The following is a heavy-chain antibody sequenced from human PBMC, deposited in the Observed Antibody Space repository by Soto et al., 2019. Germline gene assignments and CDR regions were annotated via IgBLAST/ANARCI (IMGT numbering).Heavy chain of an antibody. CDR2: IKSETDGETT. CDR1: GFGFSNAW. Sequence: PGGSLRLSCAASGFGFSNAWMSWVRQAPGKGLEWVGRIKSETDGETTDYVAPVKGRFTISRDDSKNTLYLQMNSLKIGDTAVYYCTTDLNGGFDYWGRGTLVTVSS. J-gene: IGHJ4*02. D-gene: IGHD2-8*01. CDR3: TTDLNGGFDY. V-gene: IGHV3-15*01.